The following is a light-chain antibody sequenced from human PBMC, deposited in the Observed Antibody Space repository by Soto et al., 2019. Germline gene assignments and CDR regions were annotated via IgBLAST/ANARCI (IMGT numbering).Light chain of an antibody. J-gene: IGKJ1*01. CDR2: AAS. CDR1: QSISSY. V-gene: IGKV1-39*02. CDR3: QKYNNWPRT. Sequence: DIQMTQSPSSLSASVGDRVTITCRASQSISSYLNWYQQKPGKAPKLLIYAASSLQGGVPSRFSGSGSGTEFTLTISSLQSEDFAVYYCQKYNNWPRTFGQGTKVEIK.